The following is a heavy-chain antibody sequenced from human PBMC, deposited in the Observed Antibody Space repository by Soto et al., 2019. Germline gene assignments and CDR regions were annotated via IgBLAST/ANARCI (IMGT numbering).Heavy chain of an antibody. V-gene: IGHV4-34*01. CDR1: GGSFSGFY. J-gene: IGHJ2*01. CDR3: ARMAGPWYFDL. CDR2: INHSGSS. Sequence: ETLSLTCAVHGGSFSGFYWTWIRQPPGKGLEWIGEINHSGSSNYNPPLKSRVTMSLDTSRNQFSLSLNSVTAADTAVYYCARMAGPWYFDLWGRGTLVTVSS.